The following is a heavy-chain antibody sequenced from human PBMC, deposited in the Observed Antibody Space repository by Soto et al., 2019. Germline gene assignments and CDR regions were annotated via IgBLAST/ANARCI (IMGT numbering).Heavy chain of an antibody. V-gene: IGHV4-34*01. CDR1: GGSFSGFY. J-gene: IGHJ2*01. CDR3: ARMAGPWYFDL. CDR2: INHSGSS. Sequence: ETLSLTCAVHGGSFSGFYWTWIRQPPGKGLEWIGEINHSGSSNYNPPLKSRVTMSLDTSRNQFSLSLNSVTAADTAVYYCARMAGPWYFDLWGRGTLVTVSS.